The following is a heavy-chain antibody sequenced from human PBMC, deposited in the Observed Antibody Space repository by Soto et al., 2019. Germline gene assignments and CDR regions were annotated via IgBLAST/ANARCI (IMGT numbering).Heavy chain of an antibody. V-gene: IGHV3-9*01. CDR2: MSWNSGSI. J-gene: IGHJ4*02. CDR1: EITFGDEA. D-gene: IGHD6-6*01. Sequence: GGSLRLSCAASEITFGDEAIHRVRHSPGEGREWVSGMSWNSGSIGYADSVSGRFTISRDNAKNSLYLQMNSLRAEDTALYYCAKDIRPEYSSSLGFDYWGQGTLVTASS. CDR3: AKDIRPEYSSSLGFDY.